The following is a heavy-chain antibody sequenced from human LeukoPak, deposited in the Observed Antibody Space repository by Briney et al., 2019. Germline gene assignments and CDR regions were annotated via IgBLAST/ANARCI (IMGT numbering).Heavy chain of an antibody. CDR3: AGDSSSWLGLLAFDI. CDR1: GYTFTGYD. D-gene: IGHD6-13*01. J-gene: IGHJ3*02. Sequence: GSVKVSCKASGYTFTGYDMHWVRQAPGQGLEWMGWINPNSGGTNYAQKFQGRVTMTRDTSISTAYMELSRLRSDDTAVYYCAGDSSSWLGLLAFDIWGQGTMVTVSS. CDR2: INPNSGGT. V-gene: IGHV1-2*02.